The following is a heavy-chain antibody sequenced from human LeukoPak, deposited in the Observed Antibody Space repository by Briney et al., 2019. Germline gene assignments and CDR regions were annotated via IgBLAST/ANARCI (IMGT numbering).Heavy chain of an antibody. D-gene: IGHD2-2*01. V-gene: IGHV3-48*01. CDR1: GFTFSSYR. CDR2: ISSSSSII. J-gene: IGHJ5*02. CDR3: AREQVVVVPAAGFDP. Sequence: GGSLRLPCAASGFTFSSYRMNWVSQARGKGLEWDSYISSSSSIIFYAELVEGRFTISRDSVKNSLYRQMNSLRAEDTAVYYCAREQVVVVPAAGFDPWGQGTLVTVSS.